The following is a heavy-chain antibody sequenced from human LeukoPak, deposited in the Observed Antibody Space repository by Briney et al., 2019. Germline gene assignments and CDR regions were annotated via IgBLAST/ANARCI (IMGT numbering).Heavy chain of an antibody. CDR1: GYTFTSYY. V-gene: IGHV1-8*03. Sequence: ASVKVSCKASGYTFTSYYMHWVRQATGQGLEWMGWMNPNSGNTGYAQKFQGRVTITRNTSISTAYMELSSLRSEDTAVYYCARDVWFGTRYDAFDIWGQGTMVTVSS. J-gene: IGHJ3*02. D-gene: IGHD3-10*01. CDR3: ARDVWFGTRYDAFDI. CDR2: MNPNSGNT.